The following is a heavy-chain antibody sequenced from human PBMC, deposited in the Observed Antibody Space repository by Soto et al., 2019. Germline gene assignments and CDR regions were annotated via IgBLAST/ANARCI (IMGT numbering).Heavy chain of an antibody. V-gene: IGHV4-30-4*01. CDR3: ARERSGDYVTD. Sequence: QVQLQESGPGLVKPSQTLSLTCTVFGGSVSSGDDYWSWIRQPPGKGLEWIGSVSYSGETYYNPSHKSRIDLFADTAMDQFSLRVSSVTAADTAVDYCARERSGDYVTDWGQGTLVTVSS. J-gene: IGHJ4*02. CDR1: GGSVSSGDDY. CDR2: VSYSGET. D-gene: IGHD4-17*01.